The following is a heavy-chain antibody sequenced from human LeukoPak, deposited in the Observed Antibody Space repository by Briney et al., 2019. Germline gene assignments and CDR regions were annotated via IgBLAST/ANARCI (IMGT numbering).Heavy chain of an antibody. D-gene: IGHD6-13*01. CDR1: GFTFSDYY. CDR2: INPTSGYT. CDR3: AKDNVAAAGRYFDY. Sequence: GGSLRLSCAASGFTFSDYYMSWIRQAPGKGLEWLSYINPTSGYTPYADSVRGRFTISRDNAKNSLYLQMHSLRAEDTAVYYCAKDNVAAAGRYFDYWGQGTLVTVSS. V-gene: IGHV3-11*06. J-gene: IGHJ4*02.